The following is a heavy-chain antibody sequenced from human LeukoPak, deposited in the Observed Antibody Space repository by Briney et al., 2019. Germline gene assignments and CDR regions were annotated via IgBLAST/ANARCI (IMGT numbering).Heavy chain of an antibody. Sequence: HPGGSLRLSCAASGFTFSSYAMHWVRQAPGKGLEWVAVISYDGSNKYYADSVKGRFTISRDNSKNTLYLQMNSLRAEDTAVYYCARARVVVITTEYFQHWGQGTLVTVSS. J-gene: IGHJ1*01. CDR2: ISYDGSNK. D-gene: IGHD3-22*01. V-gene: IGHV3-30*04. CDR1: GFTFSSYA. CDR3: ARARVVVITTEYFQH.